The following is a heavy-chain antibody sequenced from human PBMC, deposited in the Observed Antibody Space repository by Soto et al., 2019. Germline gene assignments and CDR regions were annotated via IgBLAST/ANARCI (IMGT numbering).Heavy chain of an antibody. J-gene: IGHJ4*02. CDR3: ARHAADYGDYFDC. CDR2: IDPSDSYT. V-gene: IGHV5-10-1*01. Sequence: GESLKTSCQGSGYSFTSYWISWVRQMPGKVLEWMGRIDPSDSYTNYSPSFQGHVTISADKSISTAYLQWSSLKASDTAMYYCARHAADYGDYFDCWGQGTLVTVSS. CDR1: GYSFTSYW. D-gene: IGHD4-17*01.